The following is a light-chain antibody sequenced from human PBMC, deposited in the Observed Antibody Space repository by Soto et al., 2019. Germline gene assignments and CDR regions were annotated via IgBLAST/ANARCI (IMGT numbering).Light chain of an antibody. J-gene: IGLJ1*01. Sequence: QSALTQPPSASGTPGQRVTISCSGSSSNIGSNTVNWYQQLPGTAPKLLIYNNIQRPSGVPDPFSGSKSGTSASLAISGRQSEDEADYYCAAWDDSLNGLVFGAGTKRTVL. CDR1: SSNIGSNT. CDR2: NNI. CDR3: AAWDDSLNGLV. V-gene: IGLV1-44*01.